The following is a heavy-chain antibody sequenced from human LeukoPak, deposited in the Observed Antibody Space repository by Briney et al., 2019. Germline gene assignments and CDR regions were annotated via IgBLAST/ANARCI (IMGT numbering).Heavy chain of an antibody. J-gene: IGHJ6*02. CDR2: INPNSGGT. V-gene: IGHV1-2*02. D-gene: IGHD5-18*01. Sequence: GASVKVSCKASGYTFTGYYMHWVRQAPGQGLEWMGWINPNSGGTNYAQKFQGRVTMTRDTSISTAYMELRSLRSDDTAVYYCARVWGSMVTGALYNSYGMDVWGQGTTVTVSS. CDR1: GYTFTGYY. CDR3: ARVWGSMVTGALYNSYGMDV.